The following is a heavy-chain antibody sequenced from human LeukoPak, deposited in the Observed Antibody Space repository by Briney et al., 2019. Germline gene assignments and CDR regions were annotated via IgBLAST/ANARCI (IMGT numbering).Heavy chain of an antibody. Sequence: GGSLRLSCEASGFTFSGYSMNWVRQAPGKGLEWVSYISESSSHTYNADSVKGRFTISRDNAKNSLYLQMNSLRVEDTGIYCCARDRAVKARIGGMDVWGQGTTVIVSS. CDR1: GFTFSGYS. J-gene: IGHJ6*02. CDR3: ARDRAVKARIGGMDV. D-gene: IGHD4-4*01. CDR2: ISESSSHT. V-gene: IGHV3-21*06.